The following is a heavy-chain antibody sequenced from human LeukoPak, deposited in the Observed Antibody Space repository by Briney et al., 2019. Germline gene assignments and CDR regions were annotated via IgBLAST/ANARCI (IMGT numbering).Heavy chain of an antibody. J-gene: IGHJ4*02. D-gene: IGHD3-3*01. CDR2: IRYDGSNK. CDR3: AKGPLYYDFWSGSLDY. CDR1: GFRFSSYG. Sequence: PGGSLRLSCAASGFRFSSYGMHWVRQAPGTGLEWVAFIRYDGSNKYYADSVKGRFTISRDNSKNTLYLQMNSLRAEDTAVYYCAKGPLYYDFWSGSLDYWGQGTLVTVSS. V-gene: IGHV3-30*02.